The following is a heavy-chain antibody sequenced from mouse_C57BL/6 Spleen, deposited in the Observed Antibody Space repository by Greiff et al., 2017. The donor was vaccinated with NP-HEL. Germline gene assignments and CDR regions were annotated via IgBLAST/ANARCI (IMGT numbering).Heavy chain of an antibody. D-gene: IGHD4-1*01. CDR3: ARRRGSNWDVRYYFDY. V-gene: IGHV1-26*01. J-gene: IGHJ2*01. Sequence: VQLQQSGPELVKPGASVKISCKASGYTFTDYYMNWVKQSHGKSLEWIGDINPNNGGTSYNQKFKGKATLTVDKSSSTAYMELRSLTSEDSAVYYCARRRGSNWDVRYYFDYWGQGTTLTVSS. CDR2: INPNNGGT. CDR1: GYTFTDYY.